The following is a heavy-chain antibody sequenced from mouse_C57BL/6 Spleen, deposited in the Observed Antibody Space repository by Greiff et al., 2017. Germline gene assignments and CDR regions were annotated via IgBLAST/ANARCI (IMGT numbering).Heavy chain of an antibody. J-gene: IGHJ2*01. D-gene: IGHD6-1*01. CDR3: ARDQRNGDFDY. Sequence: VHVKQSGPELVKPGASVKISCKASGYSFTDYNMNWVKQSNGKSLEWIGVINPNYGTTSYNQKFKGQATLTVDQSSSTAYMPLNSLTSEDSAVYYCARDQRNGDFDYWGQGTTLTVSS. V-gene: IGHV1-39*01. CDR2: INPNYGTT. CDR1: GYSFTDYN.